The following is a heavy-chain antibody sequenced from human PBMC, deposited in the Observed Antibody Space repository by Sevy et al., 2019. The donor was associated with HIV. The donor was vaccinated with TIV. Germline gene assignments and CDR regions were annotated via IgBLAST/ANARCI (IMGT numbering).Heavy chain of an antibody. CDR2: IWYDGSNK. J-gene: IGHJ6*02. D-gene: IGHD6-13*01. Sequence: GGSLRLSCAASGFTFSSYGMHWVRQAPGKGLEWVAVIWYDGSNKYYADSVKGRFTISRDNSKNTLYLQMNSLGAEDTAVYYCARARAAAAPFGYYGMDVWGQGTTVTVSS. CDR1: GFTFSSYG. CDR3: ARARAAAAPFGYYGMDV. V-gene: IGHV3-33*01.